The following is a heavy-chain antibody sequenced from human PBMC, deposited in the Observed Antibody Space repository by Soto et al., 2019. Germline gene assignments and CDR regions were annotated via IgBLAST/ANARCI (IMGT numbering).Heavy chain of an antibody. V-gene: IGHV4-59*01. J-gene: IGHJ3*01. CDR1: GGSISSYY. D-gene: IGHD3-10*01. CDR3: ARDQGIRGLLF. CDR2: IYYSGST. Sequence: QVQLQESGPGLVKPSETLSLTCTVSGGSISSYYWSWIRRPPGKGLEWIGYIYYSGSTNYNPSLKSRVTISVDTSKNQFSLKLSSVTAADTAVYYCARDQGIRGLLFWGQGTMVTVSS.